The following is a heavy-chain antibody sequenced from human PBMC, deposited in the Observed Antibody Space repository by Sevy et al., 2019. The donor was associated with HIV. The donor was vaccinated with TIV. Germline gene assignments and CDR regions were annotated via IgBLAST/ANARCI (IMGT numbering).Heavy chain of an antibody. D-gene: IGHD3-10*01. CDR2: IYYSGST. V-gene: IGHV4-59*01. Sequence: SETLSLTCTVSGGSISGYYWNWIRQPPGKGLEWIGNIYYSGSTNYNPSLKSRVTISVDTSKNQFSLTLSSVTAADTAVYYCARDVMGRVNYIGSGSYYTPRWFAPWRQGTLVAVSS. J-gene: IGHJ5*02. CDR1: GGSISGYY. CDR3: ARDVMGRVNYIGSGSYYTPRWFAP.